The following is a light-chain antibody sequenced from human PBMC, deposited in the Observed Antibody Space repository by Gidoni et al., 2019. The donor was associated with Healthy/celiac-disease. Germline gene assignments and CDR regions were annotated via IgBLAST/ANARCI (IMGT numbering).Light chain of an antibody. V-gene: IGLV2-14*04. Sequence: QSITISCTGTSSDVGGYNYVSWYQQHPGKAPKLMIYDVSNRPSGVSNRFSGSKSGNMASLTISGLQAEDEADYYCSSYTSSSTLGVFGTGTKVTVL. J-gene: IGLJ1*01. CDR1: SSDVGGYNY. CDR2: DVS. CDR3: SSYTSSSTLGV.